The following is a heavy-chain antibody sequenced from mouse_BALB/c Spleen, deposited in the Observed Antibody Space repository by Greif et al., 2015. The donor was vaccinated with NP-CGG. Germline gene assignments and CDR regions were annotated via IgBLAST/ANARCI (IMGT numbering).Heavy chain of an antibody. CDR1: GFDFSRYW. Sequence: EVKLMESGGGLVQPGGSLKLSCAASGFDFSRYWMSWVRQAPGKGLEWIGEINPDSSTINYTPSLKDKFIISRDNAKNTLYLQMRKVRSEDTALYYCARLHYYGSFAYWGQGTLVTASA. V-gene: IGHV4-1*02. D-gene: IGHD1-2*01. CDR3: ARLHYYGSFAY. CDR2: INPDSSTI. J-gene: IGHJ3*01.